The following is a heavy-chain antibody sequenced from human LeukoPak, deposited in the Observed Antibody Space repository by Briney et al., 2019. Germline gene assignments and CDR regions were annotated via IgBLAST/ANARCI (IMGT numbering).Heavy chain of an antibody. V-gene: IGHV3-23*01. J-gene: IGHJ3*02. CDR1: GFTFSSYA. CDR3: AKAPYYDFWSGYSWTAFDI. Sequence: PGGSLRLSCAASGFTFSSYAMSWVRQAPGKGLEWVSAISGSGGSTYYADSVKGRFTISRDNSKNTLYLQTNSLRAEDTAVYYCAKAPYYDFWSGYSWTAFDIWGQGTMVTVSS. D-gene: IGHD3-3*01. CDR2: ISGSGGST.